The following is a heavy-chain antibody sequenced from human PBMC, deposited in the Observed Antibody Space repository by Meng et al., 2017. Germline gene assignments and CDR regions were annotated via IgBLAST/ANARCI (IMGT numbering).Heavy chain of an antibody. D-gene: IGHD2/OR15-2a*01. CDR3: ARGLSTTYWYFDL. Sequence: VPMVESWGGGGQPGRFLEIPLAASGFSFRSSRLNWVRQPSGKGLIWVERINSDGTIANSADSVKGRFTISRDNSKNTLYLQINSLRAEDTAVYYCARGLSTTYWYFDLWGRGTLVTVSS. J-gene: IGHJ2*01. CDR1: GFSFRSSR. V-gene: IGHV3-74*02. CDR2: INSDGTIA.